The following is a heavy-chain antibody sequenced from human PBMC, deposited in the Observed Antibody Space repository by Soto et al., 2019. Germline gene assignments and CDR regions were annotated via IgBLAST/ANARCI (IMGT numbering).Heavy chain of an antibody. D-gene: IGHD1-1*01. Sequence: PSETLSLTCTVSGGSISSSSYYWGWIRQPPGKGLDWIGSIYYSGSTYYNPSLKSRVTISVDTSKNQFSLKLSSVTTADTAVYYCARLQLELRLAFDIWGQGTMVTVSS. CDR2: IYYSGST. V-gene: IGHV4-39*01. J-gene: IGHJ3*02. CDR3: ARLQLELRLAFDI. CDR1: GGSISSSSYY.